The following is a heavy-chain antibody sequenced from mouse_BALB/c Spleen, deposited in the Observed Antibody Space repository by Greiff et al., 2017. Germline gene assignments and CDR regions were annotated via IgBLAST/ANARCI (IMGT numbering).Heavy chain of an antibody. Sequence: VKLMESGAELVRPGVSVKISCKGSGYTFTDYAMHWVKQSHAKSLEWIGVISTYYGDASYNQKFKGKATMTVDKSSSTAYMELARLTSEDSAIYYCAREEDGYYAMDYWGQGTSVTVSS. J-gene: IGHJ4*01. CDR2: ISTYYGDA. CDR1: GYTFTDYA. D-gene: IGHD2-3*01. CDR3: AREEDGYYAMDY. V-gene: IGHV1S137*01.